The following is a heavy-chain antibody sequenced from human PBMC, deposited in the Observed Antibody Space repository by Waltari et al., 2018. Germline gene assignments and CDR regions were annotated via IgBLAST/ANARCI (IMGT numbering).Heavy chain of an antibody. D-gene: IGHD6-13*01. Sequence: EVQLVESGGGLVQPGGSLRLSCAASGFTFSSYRMNWVRQAPGKGLEWVSYISSSSSTIYYADSVKGRFTISRDNAKNSLYLQMNSLRAEDTAVYYCARDDGSSSIDYWGQGTLVTVSS. CDR3: ARDDGSSSIDY. V-gene: IGHV3-48*01. J-gene: IGHJ4*02. CDR1: GFTFSSYR. CDR2: ISSSSSTI.